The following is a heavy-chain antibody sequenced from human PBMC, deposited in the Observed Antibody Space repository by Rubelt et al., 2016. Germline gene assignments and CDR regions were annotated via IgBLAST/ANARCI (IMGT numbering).Heavy chain of an antibody. J-gene: IGHJ6*02. Sequence: LEWMGIINPSGGSTSYAQKFQGRVTMTRDTSTSTVYMELSSLRSEDTAVYYCASRYCSSTSCYPYYGMDVWGQGTTVTVSS. D-gene: IGHD2-2*01. V-gene: IGHV1-46*01. CDR2: INPSGGST. CDR3: ASRYCSSTSCYPYYGMDV.